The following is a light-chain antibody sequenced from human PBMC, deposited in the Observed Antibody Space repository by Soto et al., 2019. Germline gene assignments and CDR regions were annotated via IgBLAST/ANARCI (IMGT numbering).Light chain of an antibody. Sequence: EVVLTQSPATLSLSPGEGATVSCRASQSIGNYLAWYQQKPGQAPGLLIYATSNRATGIPARFSGSGSGTDFTLTISSLEPEDFAVYYCQQRSSWPFTFGPGTKVDIK. CDR2: ATS. J-gene: IGKJ3*01. V-gene: IGKV3-11*01. CDR3: QQRSSWPFT. CDR1: QSIGNY.